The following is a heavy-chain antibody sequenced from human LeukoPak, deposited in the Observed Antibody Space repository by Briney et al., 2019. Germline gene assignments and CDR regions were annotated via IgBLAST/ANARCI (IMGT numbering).Heavy chain of an antibody. J-gene: IGHJ4*02. CDR3: VSHRGIAAAGIFGAFDY. D-gene: IGHD6-13*01. Sequence: GRSLRLSCAASGFTFSSYAMRWVRQAPGKGLEWVALISFDGRNRYYADSVKGRFTISRDNSKNTLYVQMNSLRAEATAVYYCVSHRGIAAAGIFGAFDYWGQGILVTVSS. V-gene: IGHV3-30*04. CDR2: ISFDGRNR. CDR1: GFTFSSYA.